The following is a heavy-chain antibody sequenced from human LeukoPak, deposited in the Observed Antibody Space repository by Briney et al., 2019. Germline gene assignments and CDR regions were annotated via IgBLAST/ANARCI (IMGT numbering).Heavy chain of an antibody. CDR3: ARAGGFFSPFGY. J-gene: IGHJ4*02. Sequence: SSETLSLTCTVSGGSISSGGYYWSWIRQHPGKGLEWIGYIYYSGSTYYNPSLKSRVTISVDTSKNQFSLKLTSVTAADTAVYFCARAGGFFSPFGYWGQGTLVTVSS. D-gene: IGHD3-3*01. V-gene: IGHV4-31*03. CDR2: IYYSGST. CDR1: GGSISSGGYY.